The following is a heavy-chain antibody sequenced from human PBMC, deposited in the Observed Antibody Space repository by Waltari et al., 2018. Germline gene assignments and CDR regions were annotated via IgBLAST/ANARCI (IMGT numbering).Heavy chain of an antibody. CDR3: ARDDSAPGNNFDI. CDR1: GFRFSSYG. Sequence: QVQLVESGGGVVKPGRSVRRACAASGFRFSSYGFHWVRQASGKGFEWLAVIPFDGSYKFYADSVKGRFTISRDNSKNTLDLQMNSLRVEDTAVYYCARDDSAPGNNFDIWGQGTMVTVSS. J-gene: IGHJ3*02. D-gene: IGHD2-21*01. CDR2: IPFDGSYK. V-gene: IGHV3-33*01.